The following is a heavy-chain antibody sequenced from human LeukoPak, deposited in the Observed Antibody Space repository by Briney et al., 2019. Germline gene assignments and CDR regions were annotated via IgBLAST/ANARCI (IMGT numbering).Heavy chain of an antibody. D-gene: IGHD4-17*01. Sequence: SETLSLTCTVSGGSISSGSYYWSWTRQPAGKGLEWIGRIYTSGSTNYNPSLKSRVTISVDTSKNQFSLKLSSVTAADTAVYYCARECYGDYLDYWGQGTLVTVSS. V-gene: IGHV4-61*02. J-gene: IGHJ4*02. CDR2: IYTSGST. CDR1: GGSISSGSYY. CDR3: ARECYGDYLDY.